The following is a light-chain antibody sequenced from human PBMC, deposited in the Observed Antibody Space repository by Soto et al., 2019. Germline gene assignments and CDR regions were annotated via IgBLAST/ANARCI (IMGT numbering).Light chain of an antibody. CDR3: QQHAHWPLT. V-gene: IGKV3-11*01. CDR1: QSVGNN. CDR2: EAS. J-gene: IGKJ4*01. Sequence: EVVVTQSPATLSVSPGERATLSCRASQSVGNNLAWYQQKPGQAPGLLIYEASTRATGIPARFSGSGSGTDFTLTISSLEPEDFAVYYCQQHAHWPLTFGGGTKVDIK.